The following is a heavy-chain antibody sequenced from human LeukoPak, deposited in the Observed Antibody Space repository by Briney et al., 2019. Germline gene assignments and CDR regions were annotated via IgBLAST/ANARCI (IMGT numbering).Heavy chain of an antibody. D-gene: IGHD6-19*01. J-gene: IGHJ6*02. CDR2: IYSGGST. CDR1: GFTVSSNY. Sequence: PGGSLRLSCAASGFTVSSNYMSWVRQAPGKGLEWVSVIYSGGSTYYADSVKGRFTISRDNSKNTLYLQMNSLRAEDTAVYYCAKSRGSGWNYYYYGMDVWGQGTTVTVSS. CDR3: AKSRGSGWNYYYYGMDV. V-gene: IGHV3-66*02.